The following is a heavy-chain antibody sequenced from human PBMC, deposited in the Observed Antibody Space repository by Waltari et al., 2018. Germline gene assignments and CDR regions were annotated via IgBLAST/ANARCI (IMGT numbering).Heavy chain of an antibody. CDR1: GGTFRSYA. V-gene: IGHV1-69*13. D-gene: IGHD6-19*01. CDR3: ARGWGSGHYYFDY. CDR2: IIPIFGTA. J-gene: IGHJ4*02. Sequence: QVQLVQSGAEVKKPGSSVKVSCQASGGTFRSYAFRWLRQAPGQGLEWMGRIIPIFGTANDAQKFQGRVTITADKSTSTAYMELSSLRSEDTAVYYCARGWGSGHYYFDYWGQGTLVTVSS.